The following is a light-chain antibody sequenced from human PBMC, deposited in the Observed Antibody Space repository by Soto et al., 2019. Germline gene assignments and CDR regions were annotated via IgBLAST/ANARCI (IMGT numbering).Light chain of an antibody. CDR3: QQSHGIPYT. Sequence: DIQMTQSPSSLSASVGDRVTITCRASQTISSYLNWYQQRPGKAPKLLIYAASSVQSGVPSRFSGSGSGTDFTLTISNLQPEDFATYYCQQSHGIPYTFGQGTKLEIK. J-gene: IGKJ2*01. CDR1: QTISSY. V-gene: IGKV1-39*01. CDR2: AAS.